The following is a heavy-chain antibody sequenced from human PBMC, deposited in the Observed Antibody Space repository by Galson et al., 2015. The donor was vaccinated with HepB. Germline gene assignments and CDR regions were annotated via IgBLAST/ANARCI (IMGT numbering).Heavy chain of an antibody. CDR3: ARDQEVGFGESHPLPPYGMDV. Sequence: SVKVSCKASGYTFTSYGISWVRQAPGQGLEWMGWISAYNGNTNYAQKLQGRVTMTTDTSTSTAYMELRSLRSDDTAVYYCARDQEVGFGESHPLPPYGMDVWGQGTTVTVSS. J-gene: IGHJ6*02. D-gene: IGHD3-10*01. CDR2: ISAYNGNT. V-gene: IGHV1-18*04. CDR1: GYTFTSYG.